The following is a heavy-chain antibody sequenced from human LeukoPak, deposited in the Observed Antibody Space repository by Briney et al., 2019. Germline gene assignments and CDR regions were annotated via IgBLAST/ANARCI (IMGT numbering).Heavy chain of an antibody. D-gene: IGHD3-9*01. CDR2: VNPNSGNT. J-gene: IGHJ3*01. CDR3: ARDHINVWFAFDL. V-gene: IGHV1-8*01. Sequence: GASVKVSCRTSGYSFTSYDMNWVRQATGQGLEWMGWVNPNSGNTGYAQKFQGRITMTRDTSTGTAYMELSSLRSEDTAVYFCARDHINVWFAFDLWGQGTMVTVSS. CDR1: GYSFTSYD.